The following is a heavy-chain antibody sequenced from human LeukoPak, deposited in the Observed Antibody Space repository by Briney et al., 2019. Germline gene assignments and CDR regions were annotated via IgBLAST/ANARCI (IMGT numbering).Heavy chain of an antibody. D-gene: IGHD6-13*01. CDR1: GYTFTSYG. CDR2: MNPNSGNT. J-gene: IGHJ5*02. Sequence: GASVKVSCKASGYTFTSYGISWVRQATGQGLEWMGWMNPNSGNTGYAQKFQGRVTMTRNTSISTAYMELSSLRSEDTAVYYCASATLAAAGNNWFDPWGQGTLVTVSS. CDR3: ASATLAAAGNNWFDP. V-gene: IGHV1-8*02.